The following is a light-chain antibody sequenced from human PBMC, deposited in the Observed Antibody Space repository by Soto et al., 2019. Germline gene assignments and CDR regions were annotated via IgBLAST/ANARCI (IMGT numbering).Light chain of an antibody. J-gene: IGLJ1*01. Sequence: ALTQPASVSGSPGQSITISCTGTSGDVGNYDLVSWYQQLPGKAPKFILYEGSKRPSGVSNRFSGSRSGNTASLTISGLQAEDEADYYCCSYAGSSTYVFGTGTKVTVL. CDR3: CSYAGSSTYV. CDR1: SGDVGNYDL. V-gene: IGLV2-23*01. CDR2: EGS.